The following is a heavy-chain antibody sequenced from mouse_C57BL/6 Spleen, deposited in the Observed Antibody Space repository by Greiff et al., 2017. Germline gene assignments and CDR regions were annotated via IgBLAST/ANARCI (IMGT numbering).Heavy chain of an antibody. CDR3: ARHGGLRGNYFDY. CDR1: GFTFSSYG. J-gene: IGHJ2*01. D-gene: IGHD2-4*01. CDR2: ISSGGSYT. V-gene: IGHV5-6*01. Sequence: EVQLVESGGDLVKPGGSLKLSCAASGFTFSSYGMSWVRQTPDKRLEWVATISSGGSYTYYPDSVKGRFTISRDNAKNTLYLQMSSLKSEDTAMYYCARHGGLRGNYFDYWGQGTTLTVSS.